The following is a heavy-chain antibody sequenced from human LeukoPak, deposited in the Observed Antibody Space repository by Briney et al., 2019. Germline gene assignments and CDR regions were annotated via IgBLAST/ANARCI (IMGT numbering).Heavy chain of an antibody. D-gene: IGHD1-7*01. J-gene: IGHJ4*02. CDR1: GGSISSYY. V-gene: IGHV3-48*02. CDR3: ASSSWGNYEGY. CDR2: ISSGSTII. Sequence: ETLSLTCTVSGGSISSYYWSWIRQPPGKGLEWLSYISSGSTIIYNADSVKGRFTISRDNAKNSLYLQMNSLRDEDTAVYYCASSSWGNYEGYWGQGTLVTVSS.